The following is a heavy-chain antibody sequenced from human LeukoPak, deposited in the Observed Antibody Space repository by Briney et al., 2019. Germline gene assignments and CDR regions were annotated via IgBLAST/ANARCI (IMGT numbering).Heavy chain of an antibody. CDR1: GFTVSSNY. CDR3: ARGYGDFSFDY. Sequence: GGSLRLSCPASGFTVSSNYMSWVRQAPGKGLEWVSVIYSGGSTYYADSVKGRFTISRDNSKNTLYLQMNSLRAEDTAVYYCARGYGDFSFDYWGQGTLVTVSS. D-gene: IGHD4-17*01. CDR2: IYSGGST. J-gene: IGHJ4*02. V-gene: IGHV3-53*01.